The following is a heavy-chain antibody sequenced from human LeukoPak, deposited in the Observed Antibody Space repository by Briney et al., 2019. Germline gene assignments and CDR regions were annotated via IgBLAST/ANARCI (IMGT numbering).Heavy chain of an antibody. CDR2: ISGSGGTT. J-gene: IGHJ4*02. CDR1: GFTFSSYG. CDR3: AKTSGYYSD. V-gene: IGHV3-23*01. Sequence: GGSLRLSCAASGFTFSSYGMNWVRQAPGKGLEWVSGISGSGGTTYYADFVKGRFTIYRDNSKTSLSLQVSSLRAEDTAVYYCAKTSGYYSDWGQGTLVTVSS. D-gene: IGHD3-22*01.